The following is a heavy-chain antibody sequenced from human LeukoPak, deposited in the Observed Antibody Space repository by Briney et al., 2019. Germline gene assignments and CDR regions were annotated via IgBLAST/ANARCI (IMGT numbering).Heavy chain of an antibody. Sequence: GGSLRLSCAASGFTFSSYSMNWVRQAPGKGLEWVSSISSSSSYIYYADSVKGRFTISRDNAKNSLYLQMNSLRAEDTAVYYCASGVEPAQRGLYYYGSGGERMDVWGQGTTVTVSS. V-gene: IGHV3-21*01. D-gene: IGHD3-10*01. J-gene: IGHJ6*02. CDR2: ISSSSSYI. CDR1: GFTFSSYS. CDR3: ASGVEPAQRGLYYYGSGGERMDV.